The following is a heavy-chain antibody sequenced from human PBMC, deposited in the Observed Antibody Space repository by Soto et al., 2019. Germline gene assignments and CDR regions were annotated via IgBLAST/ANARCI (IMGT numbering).Heavy chain of an antibody. CDR1: GYTFTNYH. V-gene: IGHV1-8*01. CDR2: MNPNSGDT. J-gene: IGHJ4*02. CDR3: ARGGGGRWYSGDY. D-gene: IGHD6-13*01. Sequence: QVQLVQSGAEVKKPGASVKVSCKASGYTFTNYHIHWVRQATGQGLEWMGWMNPNSGDTGHAQKFPGRVTLTRGPSHRQPHQELGGPTVEEPAGYYLARGGGGRWYSGDYWGQGTLVTVSS.